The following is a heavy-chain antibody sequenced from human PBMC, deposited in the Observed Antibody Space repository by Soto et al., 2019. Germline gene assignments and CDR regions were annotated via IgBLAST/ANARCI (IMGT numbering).Heavy chain of an antibody. J-gene: IGHJ6*02. V-gene: IGHV1-2*04. CDR3: ARGTAPTYYDFWSGYYGPYYYYGMDV. Sequence: QVQLVQSGAEVKKPGASVKVSCKASGYTFTGYYMQWVRQAPGQGLEWMGWINPNSGGTNYAQKFQGWVTMTRDTSISTAYTELSRLRSDDTAVYYCARGTAPTYYDFWSGYYGPYYYYGMDVWGQGTTVTVSS. CDR1: GYTFTGYY. CDR2: INPNSGGT. D-gene: IGHD3-3*01.